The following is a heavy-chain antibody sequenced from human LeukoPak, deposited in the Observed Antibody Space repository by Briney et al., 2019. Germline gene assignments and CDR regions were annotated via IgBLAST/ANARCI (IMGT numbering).Heavy chain of an antibody. J-gene: IGHJ4*02. D-gene: IGHD3-22*01. CDR3: AKVASWDHFEPNGHYSRFYFAS. V-gene: IGHV3-23*01. CDR2: ISGNGNST. CDR1: GFTFSDYG. Sequence: GGSLRLSCAASGFTFSDYGMSWVCQRPGKGLEWVSVISGNGNSTYYSDSVKGRFTISRDNSKKIVYLEMNSLRVEDTAIYYCAKVASWDHFEPNGHYSRFYFASWGLGTLVSVSS.